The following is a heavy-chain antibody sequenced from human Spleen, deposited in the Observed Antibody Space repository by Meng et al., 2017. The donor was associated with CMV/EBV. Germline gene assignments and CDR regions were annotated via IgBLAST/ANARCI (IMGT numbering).Heavy chain of an antibody. D-gene: IGHD3-16*01. V-gene: IGHV3-21*01. CDR1: GFTFSRYS. J-gene: IGHJ4*02. CDR3: ARDDFGGDYYVSDDYTLTFDY. Sequence: GESLKISCVGSGFTFSRYSMNWVRQAPGRGLEWVASISGDSNYIYTADSVRGRFAISRDNANQTLYLQMNSLGAEDTGVYYCARDDFGGDYYVSDDYTLTFDYWGLGALVTVSS. CDR2: ISGDSNYI.